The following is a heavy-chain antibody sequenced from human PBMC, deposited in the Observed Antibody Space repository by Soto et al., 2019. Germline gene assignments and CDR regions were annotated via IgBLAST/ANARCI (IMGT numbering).Heavy chain of an antibody. CDR3: ARGGPYYDYVWGSYRFVGMDV. V-gene: IGHV4-34*01. D-gene: IGHD3-16*02. J-gene: IGHJ6*02. CDR2: INHSGST. Sequence: SLTCAVYGGSFSGYYWSWIRQPPGKGLEWIGEINHSGSTNYNPSLKSRVTISVDTSKNQFSLKLSSVTAADTAVYYCARGGPYYDYVWGSYRFVGMDVWGQGTTVTVSS. CDR1: GGSFSGYY.